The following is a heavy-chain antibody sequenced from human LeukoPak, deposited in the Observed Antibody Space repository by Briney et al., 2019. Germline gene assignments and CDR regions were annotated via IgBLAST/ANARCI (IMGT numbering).Heavy chain of an antibody. J-gene: IGHJ4*02. V-gene: IGHV1-2*02. Sequence: ASVKVSCKASGYTFTGYYMHWVRQAPGQGLEWMGWINPNSGGTNYAQKFQGRVTMTRDTSISTAYMELSRLRSDDTAVYYCARDRISMVRGVVDYWGQGTLVTVSS. CDR3: ARDRISMVRGVVDY. CDR1: GYTFTGYY. CDR2: INPNSGGT. D-gene: IGHD3-10*01.